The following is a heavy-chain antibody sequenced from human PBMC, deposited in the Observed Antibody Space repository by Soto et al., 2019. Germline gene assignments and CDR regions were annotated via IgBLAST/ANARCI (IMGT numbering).Heavy chain of an antibody. V-gene: IGHV1-69*13. CDR2: IIPIFGTA. Sequence: GASVKVSCKASGGTFSSYAISWVRQAPGQGLEWMGGIIPIFGTANYAQKFQGRVTITADESTSTAYMELSSLRSEDTAVYYCARPETVTYSSSWYLRQNYYYYGMDVWGQGTTVTVSS. CDR1: GGTFSSYA. J-gene: IGHJ6*02. D-gene: IGHD6-13*01. CDR3: ARPETVTYSSSWYLRQNYYYYGMDV.